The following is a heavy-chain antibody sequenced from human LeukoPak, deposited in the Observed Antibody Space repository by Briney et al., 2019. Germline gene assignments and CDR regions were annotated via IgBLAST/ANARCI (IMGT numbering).Heavy chain of an antibody. CDR1: GFTFSSYG. V-gene: IGHV3-33*01. D-gene: IGHD7-27*01. J-gene: IGHJ4*02. Sequence: PGGSLRLSCAASGFTFSSYGMHWVRQAPGKGLEWVAVIWYGGSNKYYADSVKGRFTISRDNSKNTLYLQMNSLRAEDTAVYYCARALGHWAIDYWGQGTLVTVSS. CDR2: IWYGGSNK. CDR3: ARALGHWAIDY.